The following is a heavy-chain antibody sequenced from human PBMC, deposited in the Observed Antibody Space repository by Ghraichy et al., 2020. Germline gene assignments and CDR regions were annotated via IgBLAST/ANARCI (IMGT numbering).Heavy chain of an antibody. V-gene: IGHV1-18*01. D-gene: IGHD3-3*01. Sequence: ASVKVSCKASGYTFTSYGISWVRQAPGQGLEWMGWISAYNGNTNYAQKLQGRVTMTTDTSTSTAYMELRSLRSDDTAGYYCARDSYLRVLEGNWFDPWGQGTLVTVSS. J-gene: IGHJ5*02. CDR1: GYTFTSYG. CDR2: ISAYNGNT. CDR3: ARDSYLRVLEGNWFDP.